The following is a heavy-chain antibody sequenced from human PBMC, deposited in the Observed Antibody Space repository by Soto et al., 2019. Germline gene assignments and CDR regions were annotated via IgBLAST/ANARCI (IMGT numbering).Heavy chain of an antibody. D-gene: IGHD3-10*01. CDR1: GFTFKNYG. Sequence: PGGSLRLSCAASGFTFKNYGMMWVRQPPGKGLEWVSTIDISGGDTHYADSVKGRFTISRDNSKSTLYLRMSSLRAEDTAVYYCAQDPSTSYADYWGLGTLVTVSS. CDR3: AQDPSTSYADY. J-gene: IGHJ4*02. CDR2: IDISGGDT. V-gene: IGHV3-23*01.